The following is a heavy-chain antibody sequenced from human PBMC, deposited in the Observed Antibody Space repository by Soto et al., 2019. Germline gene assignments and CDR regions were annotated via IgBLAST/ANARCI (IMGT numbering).Heavy chain of an antibody. V-gene: IGHV3-23*01. CDR3: AKAGVGATTGPAFDI. J-gene: IGHJ3*02. D-gene: IGHD1-26*01. Sequence: GGSLRLSCAASGLTFSSYAMSWVRRAPGKGLGWVSAIRGSGGSTYYADSVKGRFTISRDNSKNTLYLQMNSLRAEDTAVYYCAKAGVGATTGPAFDIWGQGTMVTV. CDR1: GLTFSSYA. CDR2: IRGSGGST.